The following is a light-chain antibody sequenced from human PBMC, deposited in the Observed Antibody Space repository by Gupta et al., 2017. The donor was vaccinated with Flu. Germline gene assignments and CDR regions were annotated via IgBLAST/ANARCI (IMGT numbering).Light chain of an antibody. Sequence: ISCRSSQSLLHINGYNYLDWYLQKPGQSPQLLIYLGSNRASGVPDRFSGSGSGTDFTLKISRVEAEDVGVYYCMQALQTGGTFGQGTKLEIK. CDR2: LGS. V-gene: IGKV2-28*01. CDR1: QSLLHINGYNY. CDR3: MQALQTGGT. J-gene: IGKJ2*02.